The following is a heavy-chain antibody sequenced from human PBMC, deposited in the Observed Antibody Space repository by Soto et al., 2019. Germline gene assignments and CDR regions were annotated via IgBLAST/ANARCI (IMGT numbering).Heavy chain of an antibody. J-gene: IGHJ4*02. CDR1: GFTFSSYG. V-gene: IGHV3-33*01. D-gene: IGHD3-22*01. Sequence: QVQLVESGGGVVQPGRSLRLSCAASGFTFSSYGMHWVRQAPGKGLEWVGVIWYDGSNKYYADSVKGRFTISRDNSKNTLYLQMNSLRAEDTAVYYCARGDYYDSSGPFDYWGQGTLVTVSS. CDR3: ARGDYYDSSGPFDY. CDR2: IWYDGSNK.